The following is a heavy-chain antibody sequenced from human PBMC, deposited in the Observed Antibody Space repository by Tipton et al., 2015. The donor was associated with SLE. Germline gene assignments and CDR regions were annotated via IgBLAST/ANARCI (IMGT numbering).Heavy chain of an antibody. D-gene: IGHD3-22*01. J-gene: IGHJ3*02. CDR1: GFTFDDYA. Sequence: SLRLSCAASGFTFDDYAMHWVRQAPGKGLEWVSGISWNSGSIGYADSVKGRFTISRDNAKNSLYLQMNSLRAEDTAVYYCAKRGVVVISAFDIWGQGTMVTVSS. V-gene: IGHV3-9*01. CDR2: ISWNSGSI. CDR3: AKRGVVVISAFDI.